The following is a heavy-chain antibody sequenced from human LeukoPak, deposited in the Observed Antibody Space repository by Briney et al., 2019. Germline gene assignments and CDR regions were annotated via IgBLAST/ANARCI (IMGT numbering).Heavy chain of an antibody. CDR2: INHSGST. D-gene: IGHD3-3*01. CDR3: ARGPYYDFWSGYQNWFDP. Sequence: KASETLSLTCAVYGGSLSGYYWSWIRQPPGKGLEWIGEINHSGSTNYNPSLKSRVTISVDTSKNQFSLKLSSVTAADTAVYYCARGPYYDFWSGYQNWFDPWGQGTLVTVSS. J-gene: IGHJ5*02. CDR1: GGSLSGYY. V-gene: IGHV4-34*01.